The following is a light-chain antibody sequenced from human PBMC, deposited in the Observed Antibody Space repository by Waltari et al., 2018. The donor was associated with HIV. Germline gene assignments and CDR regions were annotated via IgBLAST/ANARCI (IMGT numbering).Light chain of an antibody. CDR3: CSYAGAYTYV. CDR2: EVS. J-gene: IGLJ1*01. CDR1: SRDIPYFDS. Sequence: QSALTQPRSVSGSPGQSVTISCTGTSRDIPYFDSVSWYQQYPGKAPKVRIYEVSQRPSGVPDRFTASKSGITASLTISGLQDEDEADYYCCSYAGAYTYVFGTGTKVTVL. V-gene: IGLV2-11*01.